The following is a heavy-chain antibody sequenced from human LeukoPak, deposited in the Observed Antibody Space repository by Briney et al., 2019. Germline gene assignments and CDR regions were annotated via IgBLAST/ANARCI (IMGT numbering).Heavy chain of an antibody. J-gene: IGHJ4*02. CDR2: ISGSGGST. D-gene: IGHD6-19*01. V-gene: IGHV3-23*01. CDR1: GFTFGDYG. CDR3: AKDIGYSSCFDY. Sequence: GGSLRLSCTASGFTFGDYGVSWFRQAPGKGLEWVSAISGSGGSTYYADSVKGRFTISRDNSKNTLYLQMNSLRAEDTAVYYCAKDIGYSSCFDYWGQGTLVTVSS.